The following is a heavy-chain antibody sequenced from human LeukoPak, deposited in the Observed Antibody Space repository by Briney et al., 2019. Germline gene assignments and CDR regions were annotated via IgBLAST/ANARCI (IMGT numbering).Heavy chain of an antibody. V-gene: IGHV1-69*13. CDR3: ATGYCSSTSCYPHDAFDI. CDR1: GGTFSSYA. CDR2: IIPIFGTA. J-gene: IGHJ3*02. D-gene: IGHD2-2*01. Sequence: ASVKVSCKASGGTFSSYAISWVRQAPGQGLEWMGGIIPIFGTANYALKFQGRVTITADESTSTAYMELSSLRSEDTAVYYCATGYCSSTSCYPHDAFDIWGQGTMVTVSS.